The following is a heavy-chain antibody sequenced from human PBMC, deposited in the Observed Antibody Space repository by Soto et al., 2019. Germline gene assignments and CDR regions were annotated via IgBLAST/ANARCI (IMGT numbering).Heavy chain of an antibody. CDR1: GFTFSSYG. D-gene: IGHD2-15*01. V-gene: IGHV3-33*01. Sequence: QVQLVESGGGVVQPGRSLRLSCAASGFTFSSYGMHWVRQAPGKGLEWVAVIWYDGSNKYYADSVKGRFTISRDNSKNTLYLQMSSLRAEDTTVYYCARDGGRDGYRIGFDYWGRGTLVTVSS. CDR2: IWYDGSNK. J-gene: IGHJ4*02. CDR3: ARDGGRDGYRIGFDY.